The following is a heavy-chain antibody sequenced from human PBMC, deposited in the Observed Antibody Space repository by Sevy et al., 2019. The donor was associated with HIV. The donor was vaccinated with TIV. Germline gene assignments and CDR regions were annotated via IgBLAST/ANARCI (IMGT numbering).Heavy chain of an antibody. CDR2: IYHSGST. V-gene: IGHV4-38-2*02. CDR1: GYSISSGYY. J-gene: IGHJ4*02. Sequence: SETLSLTCAVSGYSISSGYYWGWIRQPPGKGLEWIGSIYHSGSTYYNPSLKSRVTISVDTSKNQFSLKLSSVTAADTAVYYCARDPHDRYDILTGYQTTIYFDYWGQGTLVTVSS. D-gene: IGHD3-9*01. CDR3: ARDPHDRYDILTGYQTTIYFDY.